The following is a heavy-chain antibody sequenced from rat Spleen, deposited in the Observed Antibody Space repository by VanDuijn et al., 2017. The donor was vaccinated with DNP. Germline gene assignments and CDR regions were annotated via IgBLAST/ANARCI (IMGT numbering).Heavy chain of an antibody. CDR1: GFTFSNYG. J-gene: IGHJ2*01. V-gene: IGHV5S13*01. D-gene: IGHD1-9*01. CDR2: ITNSGGST. CDR3: ARIYYGYNGGFFDY. Sequence: EVQLVESGGGLVQPGRSLKLSCAASGFTFSNYGMAWVRQAPKKGLEWVATITNSGGSTYYRDSVKGRFTISRDNAKSTLYLQMDSLRSEDTATYYCARIYYGYNGGFFDYWGQGVMVTVSS.